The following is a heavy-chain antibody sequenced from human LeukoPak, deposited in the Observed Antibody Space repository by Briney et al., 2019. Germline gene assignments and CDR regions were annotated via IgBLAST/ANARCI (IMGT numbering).Heavy chain of an antibody. CDR3: ARVSHDYVWGSYRYRFDY. V-gene: IGHV1-18*01. CDR2: ISAYNANT. J-gene: IGHJ4*02. Sequence: ASLKLSCKASGYTFTIYGISWVRQAPGQRLEWMGWISAYNANTNYAQKLHGRVTMTTDTSTTTAYMELRSRRSHDTAVYYCARVSHDYVWGSYRYRFDYWGPGTLVTVSS. CDR1: GYTFTIYG. D-gene: IGHD3-16*02.